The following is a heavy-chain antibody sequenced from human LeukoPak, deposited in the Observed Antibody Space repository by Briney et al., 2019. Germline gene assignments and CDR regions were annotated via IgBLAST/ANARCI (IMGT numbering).Heavy chain of an antibody. V-gene: IGHV1-2*06. CDR2: INPNNGGT. D-gene: IGHD3-22*01. CDR3: AGEDNSSGYRPFDI. CDR1: GYTFTGYY. J-gene: IGHJ3*02. Sequence: GASVKVSCKASGYTFTGYYIHWVRQAPGQGLEWMGRINPNNGGTNYAQKFQGRATMTRDMSMSTAYMELSRLRSVDTAVYYCAGEDNSSGYRPFDIWAKGQWSPSLQ.